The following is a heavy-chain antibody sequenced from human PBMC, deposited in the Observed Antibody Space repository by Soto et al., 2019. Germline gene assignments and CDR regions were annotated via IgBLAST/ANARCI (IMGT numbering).Heavy chain of an antibody. J-gene: IGHJ4*02. CDR3: ARDGFGELLGY. Sequence: SETLSLTCAVYGGSFIGYYWSWIRQPPGKGLEWIGEINHSGSTNYNPSLKSRVTISVDTSKNQFSLKLSSVTAADTAVYYCARDGFGELLGYWGQGTLVTVSS. V-gene: IGHV4-34*01. D-gene: IGHD3-10*01. CDR2: INHSGST. CDR1: GGSFIGYY.